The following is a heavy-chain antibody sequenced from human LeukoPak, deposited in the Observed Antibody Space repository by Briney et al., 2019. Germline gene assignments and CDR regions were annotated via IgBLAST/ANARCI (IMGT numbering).Heavy chain of an antibody. V-gene: IGHV4-39*07. D-gene: IGHD3-10*01. Sequence: KTSETLSLTCTVSGGSISSSSYYWSWIRQTPGKGLEWIGEIDHSGTTNYNPSLKSRVTISLDTSKNQFSLKVTSVTAADTAVYYCARSGTYQYSSTSDYWGQGTLVTVSS. CDR3: ARSGTYQYSSTSDY. J-gene: IGHJ4*02. CDR2: IDHSGTT. CDR1: GGSISSSSYY.